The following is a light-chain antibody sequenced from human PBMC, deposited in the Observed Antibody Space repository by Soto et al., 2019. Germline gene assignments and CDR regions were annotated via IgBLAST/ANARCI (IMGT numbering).Light chain of an antibody. CDR2: DAS. CDR3: QQRSHWPPVT. Sequence: VLTQSPATLSLSPGERATLSCRASLDVNSYLAWYQQKPGQAPRLLIYDASNRATGIPARFSGSGSGTDFTLAISSLEPEDFAVYYCQQRSHWPPVTFGGGTKVDIK. CDR1: LDVNSY. J-gene: IGKJ4*01. V-gene: IGKV3-11*01.